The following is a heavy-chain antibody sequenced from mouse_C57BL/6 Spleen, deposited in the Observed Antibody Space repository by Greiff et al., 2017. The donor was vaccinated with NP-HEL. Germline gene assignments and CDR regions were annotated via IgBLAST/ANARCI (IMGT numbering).Heavy chain of an antibody. Sequence: EVKLQESGPELVKPGASVKMSCKASGYTFTDYNMHWVKQSHGKSLEWIGYINPNNGGTSYNQKFKGKATLTVNKSSSTAYMELRSLTSEDSAVYDCARGLGRRRDWYFDVWGTGTTVTVSS. V-gene: IGHV1-22*01. CDR3: ARGLGRRRDWYFDV. D-gene: IGHD4-1*01. J-gene: IGHJ1*03. CDR2: INPNNGGT. CDR1: GYTFTDYN.